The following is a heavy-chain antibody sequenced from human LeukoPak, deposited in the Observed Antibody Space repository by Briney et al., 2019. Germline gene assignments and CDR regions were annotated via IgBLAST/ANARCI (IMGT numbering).Heavy chain of an antibody. CDR2: FFLKGST. CDR1: GYSITSAYY. J-gene: IGHJ4*02. Sequence: PSETLSLTCTVSGYSITSAYYWGWIRQPPGKGLEWIGSFFLKGSTYYNPSLKSRVTISVDTSKNQFSLKLTSVTAADTAVYYCARRPIYGLLRWYYFDYWGQGTLVTVSS. CDR3: ARRPIYGLLRWYYFDY. D-gene: IGHD2-15*01. V-gene: IGHV4-38-2*02.